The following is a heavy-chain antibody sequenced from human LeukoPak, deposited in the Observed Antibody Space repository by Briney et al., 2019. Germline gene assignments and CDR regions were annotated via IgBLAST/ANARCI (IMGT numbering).Heavy chain of an antibody. CDR2: ISGGGSST. CDR3: ARGGMLRGIIDY. J-gene: IGHJ4*02. V-gene: IGHV3-23*01. CDR1: GFTFTSYA. Sequence: GGSLRLSCAASGFTFTSYAMSWFRQAPGKGLEWVSVISGGGSSTYPADSVKGRCTISRDNSNNTLYLQMNSLRAEDTAVYYCARGGMLRGIIDYRGQGTLVTVSS. D-gene: IGHD3-10*01.